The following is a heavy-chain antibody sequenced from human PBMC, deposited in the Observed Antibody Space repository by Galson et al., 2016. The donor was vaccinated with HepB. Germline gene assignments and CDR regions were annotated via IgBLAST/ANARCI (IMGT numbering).Heavy chain of an antibody. Sequence: SVKVSCKASGGTFSSYAISWVRQAPGQGLEWMGGIIPVFVTANYAQKFQGRVTIGADKSTSTAYMEVSSLRSEDTAVYYCARSRETGDLYYFDYWGQGTLVTVSS. D-gene: IGHD7-27*01. CDR1: GGTFSSYA. CDR2: IIPVFVTA. CDR3: ARSRETGDLYYFDY. V-gene: IGHV1-69*06. J-gene: IGHJ4*02.